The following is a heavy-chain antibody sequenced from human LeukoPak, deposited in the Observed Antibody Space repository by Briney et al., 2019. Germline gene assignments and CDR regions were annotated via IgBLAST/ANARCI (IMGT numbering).Heavy chain of an antibody. V-gene: IGHV3-23*01. CDR2: ISGSGGSK. D-gene: IGHD4-23*01. J-gene: IGHJ3*02. CDR3: ARVRSVGGNPHAFNI. Sequence: GGSLRLSCAASGFTFSSYAMSWVRQAPGKGLEWVSAISGSGGSKYYADSVKGRFTISRDNSKNTLYLQMNSLRAEDTAVYYCARVRSVGGNPHAFNIWGQGTMVTVSS. CDR1: GFTFSSYA.